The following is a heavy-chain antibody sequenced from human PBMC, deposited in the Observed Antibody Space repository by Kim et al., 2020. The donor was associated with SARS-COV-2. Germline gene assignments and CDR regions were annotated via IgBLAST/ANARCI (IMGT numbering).Heavy chain of an antibody. J-gene: IGHJ6*02. D-gene: IGHD2-8*01. Sequence: QMFKGRVNMTRDTSISTAYMELSRLRSDDTAVYYCAREYAPGGPGAYMDVWGQGTTVTVSS. CDR3: AREYAPGGPGAYMDV. V-gene: IGHV1-2*02.